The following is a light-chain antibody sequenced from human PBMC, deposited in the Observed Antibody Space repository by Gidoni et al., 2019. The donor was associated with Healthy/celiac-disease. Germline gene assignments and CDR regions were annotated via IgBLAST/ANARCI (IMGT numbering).Light chain of an antibody. Sequence: DIQMTQPPSTLSASVGERVTISRRASQSISSLLSWYQQKPGKAPKLLIYKASSLESGVPSRFSGSGSGTEFTLTISSLQPDDFATYYCQQYNSYRYTFXQXTKLEIK. CDR1: QSISSL. CDR2: KAS. CDR3: QQYNSYRYT. J-gene: IGKJ2*01. V-gene: IGKV1-5*03.